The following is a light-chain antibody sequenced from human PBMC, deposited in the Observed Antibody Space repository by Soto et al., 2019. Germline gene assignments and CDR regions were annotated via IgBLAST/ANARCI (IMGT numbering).Light chain of an antibody. CDR3: QTWGTGTVV. CDR2: LHSDGSH. J-gene: IGLJ2*01. V-gene: IGLV4-69*01. CDR1: SGHSSYA. Sequence: QLVLTQSPSASASLGASVKLTCTLSSGHSSYAIAWHQQQPDKGPRYLMKLHSDGSHSKGDGIPDRFSGSSSGAERYLTISRLQAEDEADYYCQTWGTGTVVVGGGTQLTV.